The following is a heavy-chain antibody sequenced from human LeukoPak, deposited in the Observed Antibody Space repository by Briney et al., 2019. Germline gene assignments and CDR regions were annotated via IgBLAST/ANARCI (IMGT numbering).Heavy chain of an antibody. J-gene: IGHJ4*02. CDR3: ARVPLRFLEPFDY. CDR1: GGSFIGYY. Sequence: SETLSLTCAVCGGSFIGYYWSWLRQPPGKGLEWIGEINHSGGANYNPSLKSRVTISADTSKSQFSLKLGSVTAADTAVYYCARVPLRFLEPFDYWGQGTLVTVSS. CDR2: INHSGGA. V-gene: IGHV4-34*01. D-gene: IGHD3-3*01.